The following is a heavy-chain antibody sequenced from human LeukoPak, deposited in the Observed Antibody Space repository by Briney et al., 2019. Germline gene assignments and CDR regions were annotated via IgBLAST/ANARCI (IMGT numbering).Heavy chain of an antibody. Sequence: GESLKISCKGSGYSFTSYWIGWVRQMPGKGLEWMGIIYPGDSDTRYSPSFQGRVTISADKSISTAYLQWSSLKASDTAMYYCARHEVTLWFGESINWFDPWGQGTLVTVSS. J-gene: IGHJ5*02. CDR2: IYPGDSDT. CDR1: GYSFTSYW. V-gene: IGHV5-51*01. CDR3: ARHEVTLWFGESINWFDP. D-gene: IGHD3-10*01.